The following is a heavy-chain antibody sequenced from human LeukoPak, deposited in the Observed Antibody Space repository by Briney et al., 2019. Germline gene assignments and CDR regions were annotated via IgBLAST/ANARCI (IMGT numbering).Heavy chain of an antibody. CDR2: IKQDGSEK. J-gene: IGHJ4*02. D-gene: IGHD6-13*01. V-gene: IGHV3-7*01. Sequence: PGGSLRLSCAASGFTFSSYWMNWVRQAPGKGLEWVANIKQDGSEKYYVDSVKGRFTISRDNAKNSLYLQMNSLRAEDTAVYYCARVIAAAGPPTDYWGQGTLVTVSS. CDR1: GFTFSSYW. CDR3: ARVIAAAGPPTDY.